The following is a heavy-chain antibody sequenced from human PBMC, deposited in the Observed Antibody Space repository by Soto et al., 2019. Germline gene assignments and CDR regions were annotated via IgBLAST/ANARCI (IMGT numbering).Heavy chain of an antibody. CDR1: GFIFSNYG. D-gene: IGHD3-22*01. J-gene: IGHJ4*02. Sequence: PGGSLRLSCAASGFIFSNYGMHWVRQAPGKGLEWVAVTSYDGSNKYYADSVKGRFTISRDNSKNTLYLQMNSLRAEDTAVYFCAKDPRGESSGTHPPVYWGQGTLATVSS. CDR3: AKDPRGESSGTHPPVY. V-gene: IGHV3-30*18. CDR2: TSYDGSNK.